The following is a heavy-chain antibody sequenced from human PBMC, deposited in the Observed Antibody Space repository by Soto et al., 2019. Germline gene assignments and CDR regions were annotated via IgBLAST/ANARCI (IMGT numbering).Heavy chain of an antibody. CDR2: IIPIFGTA. J-gene: IGHJ6*02. D-gene: IGHD3-22*01. CDR1: GGTFSSYA. Sequence: ASVKVSCKASGGTFSSYAISWVRQAPGQGLEWMGGIIPIFGTANYAQKFQGRVTITADESTSTAYMELSSLRSEDTAVYYCASSPTYYYDSSGYPPTDYYGMDVWGQGTTVTVSS. CDR3: ASSPTYYYDSSGYPPTDYYGMDV. V-gene: IGHV1-69*13.